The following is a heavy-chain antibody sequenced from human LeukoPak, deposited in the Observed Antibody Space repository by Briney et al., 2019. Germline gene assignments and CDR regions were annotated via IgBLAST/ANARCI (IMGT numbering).Heavy chain of an antibody. J-gene: IGHJ1*01. Sequence: GGSLRLSCAASGFTFSRYGMHWVRQAPGKGLEWVAVIWYDGSKKNYADSVKGRFTISRDNSKNTLNLQMTSLRAEDTAVYYCARVSEDYSSGWYEEYFQYWGQGTLVTVSS. CDR3: ARVSEDYSSGWYEEYFQY. D-gene: IGHD6-19*01. CDR1: GFTFSRYG. V-gene: IGHV3-33*01. CDR2: IWYDGSKK.